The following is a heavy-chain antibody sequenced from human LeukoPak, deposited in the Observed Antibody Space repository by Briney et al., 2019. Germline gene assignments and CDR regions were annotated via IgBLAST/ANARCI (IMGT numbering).Heavy chain of an antibody. CDR3: AARPGEVAVPFDY. D-gene: IGHD2-15*01. CDR1: GFTFSTFA. Sequence: GGSLRLSCAASGFTFSTFAMTWVRQAPGKGLEWVSLISGSGGITYYADSVDGRFTISRDNSKNTLYLQMHSLRAEDTAVYYCAARPGEVAVPFDYWGQGTLVTVSS. CDR2: ISGSGGIT. J-gene: IGHJ4*02. V-gene: IGHV3-23*01.